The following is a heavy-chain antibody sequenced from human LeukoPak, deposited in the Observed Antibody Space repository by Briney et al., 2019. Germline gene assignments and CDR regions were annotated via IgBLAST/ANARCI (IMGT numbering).Heavy chain of an antibody. J-gene: IGHJ5*02. Sequence: SETLSLTCTVSGGSINSSSYYWGWIRQPPGKGLEWIGSIHYSGSTHYNPSLKSRVTISVDTSKNQFSLKLSSVTAADTAAYYCARRDSSGYYSWFDPWGQGTLVTVSS. CDR1: GGSINSSSYY. V-gene: IGHV4-39*07. CDR2: IHYSGST. D-gene: IGHD3-22*01. CDR3: ARRDSSGYYSWFDP.